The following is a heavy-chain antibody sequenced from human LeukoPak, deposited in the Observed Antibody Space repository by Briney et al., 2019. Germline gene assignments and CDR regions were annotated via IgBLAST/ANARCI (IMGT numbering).Heavy chain of an antibody. Sequence: PSETLSLTCTVAGGSTSVYYWSWIRQPPGKGLEWIGHIYYSGSTNYNPSLKSRVTMSVDTSKNQFSLKLSSVTTADTAVYYCARVSLVRGAPDYYFDYWGQGTLVTVSS. V-gene: IGHV4-59*12. D-gene: IGHD3-10*01. CDR1: GGSTSVYY. CDR3: ARVSLVRGAPDYYFDY. J-gene: IGHJ4*02. CDR2: IYYSGST.